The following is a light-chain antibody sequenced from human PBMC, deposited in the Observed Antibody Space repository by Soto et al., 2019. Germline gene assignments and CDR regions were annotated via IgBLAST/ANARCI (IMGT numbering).Light chain of an antibody. Sequence: QSVLTQSPSVSAAPGQKVTISCSGSSSNIGNNYVSWYQQLPETAPKLLIYDNNERPSGIPDRFSGSKSGTSATLGITGLQTGDEADYFCGTWDSSLSVVLFGGGTKLTVL. CDR2: DNN. CDR3: GTWDSSLSVVL. CDR1: SSNIGNNY. J-gene: IGLJ2*01. V-gene: IGLV1-51*01.